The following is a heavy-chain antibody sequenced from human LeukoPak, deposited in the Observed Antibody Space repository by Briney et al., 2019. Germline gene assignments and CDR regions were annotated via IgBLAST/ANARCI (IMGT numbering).Heavy chain of an antibody. CDR2: MSYSGST. J-gene: IGHJ4*02. CDR3: ARGSDFGDY. V-gene: IGHV4-59*01. D-gene: IGHD4-17*01. CDR1: GGSISSYY. Sequence: SETLSLTCTVSGGSISSYYWSWVRQPPGKGLEWIGYMSYSGSTNYTPSLTSRVTMSINTSKNQFSLRLSSVTAADTAVYYCARGSDFGDYWGQGTLVTVSS.